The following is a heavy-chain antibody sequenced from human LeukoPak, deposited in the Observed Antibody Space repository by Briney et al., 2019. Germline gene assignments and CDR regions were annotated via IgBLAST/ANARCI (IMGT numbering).Heavy chain of an antibody. V-gene: IGHV6-1*01. J-gene: IGHJ5*02. CDR1: GDSVSSNSAA. Sequence: PSQTLSLTCAISGDSVSSNSAAWNWIRQSPSRGLEWLGRTYYRSTWYNDYAVSVRGRITVNPDTSKNQFSLHLNSVTPEATAVYYCARRLTQYDCFDPWGQGILVTVSS. D-gene: IGHD2-2*01. CDR2: TYYRSTWYN. CDR3: ARRLTQYDCFDP.